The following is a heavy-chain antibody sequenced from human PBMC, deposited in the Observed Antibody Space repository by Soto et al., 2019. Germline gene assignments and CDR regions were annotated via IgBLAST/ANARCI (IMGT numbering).Heavy chain of an antibody. Sequence: XGSLRLSCAASVFSFSKYGMHWVRQAPGKGLEWVAFVSSDGNNKYYGDSVKGRFTISRDNSKNMVFLQVDSLRVDDTAVYYCAKDRVIKILPIWPDPGGPGSLGTGAS. J-gene: IGHJ5*02. CDR3: AKDRVIKILPIWPDP. CDR2: VSSDGNNK. D-gene: IGHD2-21*01. V-gene: IGHV3-30*18. CDR1: VFSFSKYG.